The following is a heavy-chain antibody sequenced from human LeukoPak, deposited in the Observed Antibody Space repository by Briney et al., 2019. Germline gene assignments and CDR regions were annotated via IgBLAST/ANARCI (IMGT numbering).Heavy chain of an antibody. Sequence: PGGSLRLSCAASGFTFSNYAMSWVRQAPGKGLEWVSALSGSGDNTYYADSVKGRSTISRDNAKNSLYLQMNSLRAEDTAVYYCARARSLHSSCAFDIWGQGTMVTVSS. CDR3: ARARSLHSSCAFDI. D-gene: IGHD6-6*01. V-gene: IGHV3-23*01. J-gene: IGHJ3*02. CDR2: LSGSGDNT. CDR1: GFTFSNYA.